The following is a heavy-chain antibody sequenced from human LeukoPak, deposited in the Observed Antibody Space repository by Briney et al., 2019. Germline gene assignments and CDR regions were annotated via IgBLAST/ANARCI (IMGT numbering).Heavy chain of an antibody. CDR2: IYYSGST. CDR3: ARRTISCSSTSCYSYFDY. Sequence: SETLSLTCTVSGGSISSYYWSWIRQPPGKGLEWIGYIYYSGSTNYNPSLKSRVTISVDTSKNQFSLKLSSVTAADTAVYYCARRTISCSSTSCYSYFDYWGRGTLVTVSS. CDR1: GGSISSYY. V-gene: IGHV4-59*08. J-gene: IGHJ4*02. D-gene: IGHD2-2*02.